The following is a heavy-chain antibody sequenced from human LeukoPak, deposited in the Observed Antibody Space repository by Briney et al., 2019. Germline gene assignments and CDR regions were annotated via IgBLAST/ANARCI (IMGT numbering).Heavy chain of an antibody. Sequence: GSLRLSCAASGFTFSDYYMSWIRQAPGKGLEWVSYISSSGSTIYYANSVKGRFTISRDNAKNSLYLQMNSLRAEDTAVYYCARVLPRVTPVDYWGQGTLVTVSS. D-gene: IGHD4-23*01. J-gene: IGHJ4*02. V-gene: IGHV3-11*01. CDR3: ARVLPRVTPVDY. CDR1: GFTFSDYY. CDR2: ISSSGSTI.